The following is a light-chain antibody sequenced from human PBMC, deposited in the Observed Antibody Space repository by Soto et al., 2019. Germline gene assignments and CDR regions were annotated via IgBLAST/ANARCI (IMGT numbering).Light chain of an antibody. Sequence: QSALTQPRSVSGSPGQSVTISCTGTSSDVGGYNYVSWYQQNPGKAPKLMIFDVSKRPSGVPDRFSGSKSGNSASLTISGLQAEDEADYYCCSYAGNLDVVFGGGTKLTVL. V-gene: IGLV2-11*01. CDR1: SSDVGGYNY. CDR2: DVS. CDR3: CSYAGNLDVV. J-gene: IGLJ2*01.